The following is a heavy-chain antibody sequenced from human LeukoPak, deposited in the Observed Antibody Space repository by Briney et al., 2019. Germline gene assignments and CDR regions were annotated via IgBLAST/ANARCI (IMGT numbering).Heavy chain of an antibody. J-gene: IGHJ4*02. V-gene: IGHV3-15*01. CDR3: AKDAGYSYGSRGFYFDY. Sequence: GGSLRLSCAASGINFSNAWLTWVRQAPGKGLEWVGRIKSKKDGEITDYAAPVKGRFTISRDDSKDTLYLQMNSLKTEDTAVYYCAKDAGYSYGSRGFYFDYWGQGTLVTVSS. CDR2: IKSKKDGEIT. CDR1: GINFSNAW. D-gene: IGHD5-18*01.